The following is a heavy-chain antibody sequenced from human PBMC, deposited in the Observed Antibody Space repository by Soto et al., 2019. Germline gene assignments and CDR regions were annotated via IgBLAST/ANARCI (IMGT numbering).Heavy chain of an antibody. J-gene: IGHJ3*02. Sequence: SSVKVSCKASGGTFSSYTISWVRQAPGQGLEWMVRIIPILGISNDXXKFQGRVXXTSDKSTSTAXMELSXLRSEDTAVYYCASNNAGVVVTDAFDIXX. D-gene: IGHD3-22*01. CDR1: GGTFSSYT. CDR2: IIPILGIS. CDR3: ASNNAGVVVTDAFDI. V-gene: IGHV1-69*02.